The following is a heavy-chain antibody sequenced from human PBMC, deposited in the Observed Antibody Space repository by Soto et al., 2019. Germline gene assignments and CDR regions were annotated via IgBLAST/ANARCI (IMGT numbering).Heavy chain of an antibody. CDR2: IYSGGST. V-gene: IGHV3-53*02. CDR1: GFTVSSNY. CDR3: ARARDRHNPNWFDL. D-gene: IGHD2-8*01. J-gene: IGHJ5*02. Sequence: EVQVVETGGGLIQPGGSLRLSCAVSGFTVSSNYMSWVRQPPGKGPEWVSDIYSGGSTYYADSVKGRFTISRDNSKNTLYPQMNSLRAEDTAVYYSARARDRHNPNWFDLWGQGTVVTVSS.